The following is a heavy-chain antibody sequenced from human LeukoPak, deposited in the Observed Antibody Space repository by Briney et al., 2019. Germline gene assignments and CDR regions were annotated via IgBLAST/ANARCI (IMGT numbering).Heavy chain of an antibody. D-gene: IGHD1-14*01. V-gene: IGHV3-74*01. CDR1: GFTFSSYS. J-gene: IGHJ3*01. CDR2: INTDGSST. Sequence: GGSLRLSCAASGFTFSSYSMNWVRQAPGKGLVWVSRINTDGSSTRYADSVKGRFTISRDNAKNTLYLQMNSLRAEDTAVYYCAGGLPESPFDFWGQGTVVTVSS. CDR3: AGGLPESPFDF.